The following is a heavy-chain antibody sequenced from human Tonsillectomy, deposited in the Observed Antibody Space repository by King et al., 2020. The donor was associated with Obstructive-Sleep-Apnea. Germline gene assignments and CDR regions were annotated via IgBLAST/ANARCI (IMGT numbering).Heavy chain of an antibody. D-gene: IGHD1-1*01. Sequence: ITLKESGPTLVKPTQTLTLTCTFSGFSLSTSGVGVGWIRQPPGKDLEWIALIYWDDDKHYSPSLKSMLSITKETSKNQVVLKVTNMDPVDTATYFCAHSPRQLAYYFDSWGQGTLVTVSS. V-gene: IGHV2-5*02. CDR1: GFSLSTSGVG. CDR3: AHSPRQLAYYFDS. CDR2: IYWDDDK. J-gene: IGHJ4*02.